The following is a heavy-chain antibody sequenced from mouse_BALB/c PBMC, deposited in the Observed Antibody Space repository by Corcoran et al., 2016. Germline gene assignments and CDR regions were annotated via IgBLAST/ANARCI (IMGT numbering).Heavy chain of an antibody. Sequence: QIQLVQSGPELKKPGETVKISCKASGYTFTNYGMNWVKQAPGKGLKWMGWINTYTGEPTYADDFKGRFAFSLETSASTAYLQINNLKNEDTATYFIARYGNYVGNYYFDYWGQGTTLTVSS. V-gene: IGHV9-3-1*01. CDR3: ARYGNYVGNYYFDY. CDR2: INTYTGEP. D-gene: IGHD2-1*01. CDR1: GYTFTNYG. J-gene: IGHJ2*01.